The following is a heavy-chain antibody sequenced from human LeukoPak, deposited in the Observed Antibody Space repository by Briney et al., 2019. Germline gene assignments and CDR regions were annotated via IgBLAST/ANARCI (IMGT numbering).Heavy chain of an antibody. CDR3: ARAHTMVRGVIPPLMFDY. J-gene: IGHJ4*02. CDR2: ISSSSSYI. V-gene: IGHV3-21*01. D-gene: IGHD3-10*01. CDR1: GFTVSSNF. Sequence: PGGSLRLSCAASGFTVSSNFMSWVRQAPGKGLEWVSSISSSSSYIYYADSVKGRFTISRDNAKNSLYLQMNSLRAEDTAVYYCARAHTMVRGVIPPLMFDYWGQGTLVTVSS.